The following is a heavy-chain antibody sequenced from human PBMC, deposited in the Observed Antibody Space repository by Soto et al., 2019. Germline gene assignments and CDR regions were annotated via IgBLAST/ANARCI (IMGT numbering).Heavy chain of an antibody. J-gene: IGHJ6*02. CDR3: IQSRCGGDCLQSYASYYYYGMDV. CDR1: DFPLRTGAGG. Sequence: SGPTLVNPTQILTLTGTFSDFPLRTGAGGVGWIRQPPGKALEWLALIYWDDDKRYSPSLRSRLTITKDTSKNQVVLTMTNMDPVDTATYYCIQSRCGGDCLQSYASYYYYGMDVRGQGT. V-gene: IGHV2-5*02. D-gene: IGHD2-21*02. CDR2: IYWDDDK.